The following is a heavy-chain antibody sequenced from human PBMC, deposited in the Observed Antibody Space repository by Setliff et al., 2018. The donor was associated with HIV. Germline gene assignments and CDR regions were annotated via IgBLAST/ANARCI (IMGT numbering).Heavy chain of an antibody. Sequence: TLSLTCTVSGGSLSSYYWSWIRQPPGKGLEWIGYIYYNGNTNYNPSLKSRVTISVDTSKNQLSLKLSSVTAADTAVYYCAREIYGGNSRPFDYWGQGTLVTVSS. CDR3: AREIYGGNSRPFDY. D-gene: IGHD4-17*01. CDR2: IYYNGNT. V-gene: IGHV4-59*01. J-gene: IGHJ4*02. CDR1: GGSLSSYY.